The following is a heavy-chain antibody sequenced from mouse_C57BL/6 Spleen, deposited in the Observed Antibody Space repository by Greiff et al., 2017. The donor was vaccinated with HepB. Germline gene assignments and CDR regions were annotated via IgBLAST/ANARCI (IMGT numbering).Heavy chain of an antibody. J-gene: IGHJ4*01. Sequence: QVQLQQPGAELVKPGASVKLSCKASAYTFTSYWMHWVKQRPGRGLEWIGMIHPNSGSTNYNEKFKSKATLTVDKSSSTAYMQLSSLTSEDSAVYYCARGHSSLAMDYWGQGTSVTVSS. CDR2: IHPNSGST. CDR3: ARGHSSLAMDY. D-gene: IGHD3-1*01. V-gene: IGHV1-64*01. CDR1: AYTFTSYW.